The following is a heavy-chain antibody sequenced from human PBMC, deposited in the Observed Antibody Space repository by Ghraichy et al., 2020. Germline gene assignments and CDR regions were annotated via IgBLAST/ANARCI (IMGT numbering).Heavy chain of an antibody. Sequence: GGSLRLSCAASGFTFSSYNMNWVRQAPGKGLQWVSYISSTSSTIYYADSVKGRITISRDNARNSLYLKMNSLSDEDTAVYYCARDQGAINAWGQGTMVTVSS. CDR1: GFTFSSYN. D-gene: IGHD3-10*01. J-gene: IGHJ3*01. CDR2: ISSTSSTI. CDR3: ARDQGAINA. V-gene: IGHV3-48*02.